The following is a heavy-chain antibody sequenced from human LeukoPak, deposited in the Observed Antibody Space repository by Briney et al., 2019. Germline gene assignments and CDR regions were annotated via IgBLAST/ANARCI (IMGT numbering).Heavy chain of an antibody. V-gene: IGHV3-30*03. CDR3: ARDLRSSGYYAFDY. Sequence: PGRSLRLSCAASGFTFSTYGMHWVRQAPGKGLEWVAVISYDGSNKYYVDSVKGRFTISRDNSKNTLYLQMNSLRAEDTAVYYCARDLRSSGYYAFDYWGQGILVTVSS. CDR2: ISYDGSNK. J-gene: IGHJ4*02. CDR1: GFTFSTYG. D-gene: IGHD3-22*01.